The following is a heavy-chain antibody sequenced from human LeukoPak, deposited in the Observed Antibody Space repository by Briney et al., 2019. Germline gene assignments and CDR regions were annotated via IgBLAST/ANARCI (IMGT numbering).Heavy chain of an antibody. Sequence: GGSLRLSCAASGFTFSNYWMHWVRQAPGKGLVWVSRIYTDGSSINYADSVKGRFTISRDNTKNTLYLQMNSLRAEDTAVYYCARGSYRAKDYWGQGTLVTVSS. CDR3: ARGSYRAKDY. V-gene: IGHV3-74*01. J-gene: IGHJ4*02. D-gene: IGHD4/OR15-4a*01. CDR2: IYTDGSSI. CDR1: GFTFSNYW.